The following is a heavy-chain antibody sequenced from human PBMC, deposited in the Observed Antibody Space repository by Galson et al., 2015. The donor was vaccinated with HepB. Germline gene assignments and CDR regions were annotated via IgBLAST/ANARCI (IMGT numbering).Heavy chain of an antibody. CDR2: IKSKTDGGTT. D-gene: IGHD3-10*01. CDR3: TTEEGFGELPKSPFDY. V-gene: IGHV3-15*07. J-gene: IGHJ4*02. CDR1: GFTFSNAW. Sequence: SLRLSCAASGFTFSNAWMNWVRQAPGKGLEWVGRIKSKTDGGTTDYAAPVKGRFTISRDDSKNTLYLQMNSLKTEDTAVYYCTTEEGFGELPKSPFDYWGQGTLVTVSS.